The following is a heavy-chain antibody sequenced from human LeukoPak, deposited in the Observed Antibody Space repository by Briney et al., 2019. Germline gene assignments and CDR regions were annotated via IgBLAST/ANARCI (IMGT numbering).Heavy chain of an antibody. CDR2: ISSSSSTI. CDR1: GFTFSSYS. V-gene: IGHV3-48*01. CDR3: ARSGSGYSYYYYYYMDV. Sequence: GGSLRLSCAASGFTFSSYSMNWVRQAPGKGLEWVSYISSSSSTIYYADSVKGRFTISRDNAKNSLYLQMNSLRAEDTAVYYCARSGSGYSYYYYYYMDVWGKGTTVTVSS. D-gene: IGHD3-3*01. J-gene: IGHJ6*03.